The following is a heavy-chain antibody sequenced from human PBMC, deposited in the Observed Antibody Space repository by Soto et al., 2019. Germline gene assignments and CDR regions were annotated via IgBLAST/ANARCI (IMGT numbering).Heavy chain of an antibody. Sequence: GASVKVSCQTSADTFTTYYIHSVRQATGQGLEWMGMIYPSGGRTTFADKFQERLTMTRDTSTTTVSMNLSSLTSEDTAIYYCTRDLGGSPCFDYWGQGTLVTVSS. CDR2: IYPSGGRT. CDR3: TRDLGGSPCFDY. CDR1: ADTFTTYY. V-gene: IGHV1-46*01. J-gene: IGHJ4*02. D-gene: IGHD1-26*01.